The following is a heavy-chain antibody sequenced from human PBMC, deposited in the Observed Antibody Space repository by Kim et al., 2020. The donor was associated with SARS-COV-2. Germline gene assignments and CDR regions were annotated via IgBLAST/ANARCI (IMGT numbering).Heavy chain of an antibody. D-gene: IGHD2-2*02. Sequence: GRFTISRDNAKNSLYLQMNSLRAEDTAVYYCARDRDIVVVPAAIPGAVDYWGQGTLVTVSS. V-gene: IGHV3-11*06. J-gene: IGHJ4*02. CDR3: ARDRDIVVVPAAIPGAVDY.